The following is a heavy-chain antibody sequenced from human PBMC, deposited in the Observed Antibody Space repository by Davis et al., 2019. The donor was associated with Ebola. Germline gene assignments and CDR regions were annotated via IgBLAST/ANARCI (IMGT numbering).Heavy chain of an antibody. D-gene: IGHD3-3*01. CDR2: ISAYNGNT. CDR1: GYTFTSYG. V-gene: IGHV1-18*01. CDR3: ARDQGYDFWSGYYVVWDY. Sequence: ASVKVSCKASGYTFTSYGISWVRQAPGQGLEWMGWISAYNGNTNYAQKLQGRVTMTTDTSTSTAYMELRSLRSDDTAVYYCARDQGYDFWSGYYVVWDYWGQGTLVTVSS. J-gene: IGHJ4*02.